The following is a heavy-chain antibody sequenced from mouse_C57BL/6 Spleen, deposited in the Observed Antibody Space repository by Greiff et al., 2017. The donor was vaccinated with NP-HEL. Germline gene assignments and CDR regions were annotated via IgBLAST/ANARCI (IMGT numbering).Heavy chain of an antibody. D-gene: IGHD1-1*01. CDR1: GYTFTSYG. CDR2: IYPRSGNT. Sequence: VKLQQSGAELARPGASVKLSCKASGYTFTSYGISWVKQRTGQGLEWIGEIYPRSGNTYYNEKFKGKATLTADKSSSTAYMELRSLTSEDSAVYFCARWGLITTVVATDYWGQGTTLTVSS. CDR3: ARWGLITTVVATDY. J-gene: IGHJ2*01. V-gene: IGHV1-81*01.